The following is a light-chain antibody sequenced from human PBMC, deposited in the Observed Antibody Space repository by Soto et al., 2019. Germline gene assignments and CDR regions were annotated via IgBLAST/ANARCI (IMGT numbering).Light chain of an antibody. CDR1: QSVSSY. V-gene: IGKV3-11*01. CDR3: QQSDT. J-gene: IGKJ5*01. Sequence: EIVMTQSPATLSVSPGERATLSCRASQSVSSYLAWYQQKPGQAPRLLIYDASNRATGIPARFSGSGSGTDFTLTISRLEPEDFAVYYCQQSDTFGQGTRLEIK. CDR2: DAS.